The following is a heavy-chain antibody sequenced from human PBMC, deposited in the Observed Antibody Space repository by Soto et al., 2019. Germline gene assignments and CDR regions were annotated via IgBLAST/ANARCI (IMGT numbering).Heavy chain of an antibody. D-gene: IGHD1-26*01. CDR3: ARRYGGNFDY. Sequence: QVQLQESGPGLVKPSETLSLTCTVSGGSINSYYWSWIRQPPGKGLEWIGYIYYSGSTNYNPSLKSLVTISVDTSKNQFSLKLSSVAAADTAVYYCARRYGGNFDYWGQGTLVTVSS. CDR2: IYYSGST. CDR1: GGSINSYY. V-gene: IGHV4-59*01. J-gene: IGHJ4*02.